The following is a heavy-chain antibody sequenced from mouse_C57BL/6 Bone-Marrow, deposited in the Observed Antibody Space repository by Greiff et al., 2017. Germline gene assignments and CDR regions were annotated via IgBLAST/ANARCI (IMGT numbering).Heavy chain of an antibody. CDR3: ARPMTLSY. V-gene: IGHV2-2*01. CDR2: IWSGGST. J-gene: IGHJ3*01. Sequence: QVQLQQSGPGLVQPSQSLSITCTVSGFSLTSYGVHWVRQSPGKGLEWLGVIWSGGSTDYNAAFISRLSNSKDNSKSQVFFKMNSLQADDTAIYYCARPMTLSYWGQGTLVTVSA. D-gene: IGHD2-3*01. CDR1: GFSLTSYG.